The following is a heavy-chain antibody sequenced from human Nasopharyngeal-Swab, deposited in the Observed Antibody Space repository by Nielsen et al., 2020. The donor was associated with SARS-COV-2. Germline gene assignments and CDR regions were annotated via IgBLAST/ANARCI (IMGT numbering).Heavy chain of an antibody. J-gene: IGHJ4*02. V-gene: IGHV3-64D*09. Sequence: GESLKISCAASGFTFSEYAFHWVRQAPGKGLEYVSAISSNGGSTYYADSVKGRFTISRDNSKNTLYLQMSSLRAEDTAVYYCVRITMVRGADYWGRGGVVTVSS. CDR1: GFTFSEYA. CDR3: VRITMVRGADY. CDR2: ISSNGGST. D-gene: IGHD3-10*01.